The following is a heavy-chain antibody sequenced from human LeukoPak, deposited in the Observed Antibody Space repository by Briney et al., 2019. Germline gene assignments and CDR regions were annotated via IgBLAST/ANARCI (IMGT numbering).Heavy chain of an antibody. CDR1: GGSISSYY. CDR3: ARDYSSSWYNI. CDR2: IYYSGST. Sequence: PSETLSLTCTVSGGSISSYYWSWIRQPPGKGLEWIGYIYYSGSTNYNPSLKSRVTISVDTSKNQFSLKLSSVTAADTAVYYCARDYSSSWYNIWGQGTLVTVSS. J-gene: IGHJ4*02. V-gene: IGHV4-59*01. D-gene: IGHD6-13*01.